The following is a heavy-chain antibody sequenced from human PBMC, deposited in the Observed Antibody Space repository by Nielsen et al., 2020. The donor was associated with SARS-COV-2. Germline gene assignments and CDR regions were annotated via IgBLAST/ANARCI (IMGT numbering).Heavy chain of an antibody. Sequence: GESLKISCAASGFTFSSYGMHWVRQAPGKGLEWVAVIWYDGSNKYYADSVKGRFTISRDNSKNTLYLQMNSLRAEDTAVYYCAREGLLIAVAGTDDYYGMDVWGQGTTVTVSS. J-gene: IGHJ6*02. CDR3: AREGLLIAVAGTDDYYGMDV. V-gene: IGHV3-33*01. CDR2: IWYDGSNK. CDR1: GFTFSSYG. D-gene: IGHD6-19*01.